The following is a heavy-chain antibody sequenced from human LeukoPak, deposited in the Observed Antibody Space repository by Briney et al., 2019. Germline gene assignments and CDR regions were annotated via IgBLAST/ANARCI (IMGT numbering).Heavy chain of an antibody. CDR2: ISWNSGSI. Sequence: PGRSLRLSCAASAFTLDDYAMHWVRQAPGKGLEWVSGISWNSGSIGYADSVKGRFTISRDNAKNSLYLQMNSLRAEDTALYYCAKGYCSGGSCYGLDYWGQGPLVTVSS. CDR1: AFTLDDYA. V-gene: IGHV3-9*01. J-gene: IGHJ4*02. CDR3: AKGYCSGGSCYGLDY. D-gene: IGHD2-15*01.